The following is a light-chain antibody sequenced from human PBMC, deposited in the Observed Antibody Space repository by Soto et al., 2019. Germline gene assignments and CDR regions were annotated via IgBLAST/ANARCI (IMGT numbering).Light chain of an antibody. CDR3: CSFTTTTWV. J-gene: IGLJ3*02. CDR2: EVS. CDR1: SSDIGGYNW. V-gene: IGLV2-14*01. Sequence: QSSLTQPASVSVSPGQSITISCTGTSSDIGGYNWVSWYQQHPGKAPKLIIFEVSYRPSGVSNRFSGSKSGNTASLTISGLQAEDEADYYCCSFTTTTWVFGGGTKVTVL.